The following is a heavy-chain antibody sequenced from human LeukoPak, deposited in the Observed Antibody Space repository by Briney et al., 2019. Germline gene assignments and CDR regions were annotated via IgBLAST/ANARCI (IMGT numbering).Heavy chain of an antibody. Sequence: GGSLRLSCAASGFTFSSYGMHWVRQAPGKGLEWVAVISYDGSNKYYADSVKGRFTISRDNSKNTLYLQMNSLRAEDTAVYYCAKSIESVQAPFDYWGQGTLVTVSS. J-gene: IGHJ4*02. CDR1: GFTFSSYG. CDR2: ISYDGSNK. D-gene: IGHD1-1*01. V-gene: IGHV3-30*18. CDR3: AKSIESVQAPFDY.